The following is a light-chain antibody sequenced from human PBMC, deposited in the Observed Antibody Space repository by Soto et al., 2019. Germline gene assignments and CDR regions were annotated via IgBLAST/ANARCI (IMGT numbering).Light chain of an antibody. J-gene: IGLJ2*01. CDR2: DVS. CDR3: CSCAGRYTLVV. V-gene: IGLV2-11*01. CDR1: SSDVGGYNY. Sequence: QSVLTQPRSVSGSPGQSVTISCTGTSSDVGGYNYVSWYQHYPGKVPKLIIYDVSKRPSGVPDRFSGSKSGNTGSLTISGLQTEDEADYYCCSCAGRYTLVVFGGGTKLTVL.